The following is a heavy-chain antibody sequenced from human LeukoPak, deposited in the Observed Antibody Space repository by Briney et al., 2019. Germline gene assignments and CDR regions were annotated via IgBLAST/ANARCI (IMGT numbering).Heavy chain of an antibody. CDR3: ASMGTVTTTFDY. D-gene: IGHD4-17*01. V-gene: IGHV4-30-2*01. Sequence: SETLSLTCAVSGGSIRSGGYSWSWMRQPPGKGLEWIGYIYHSGSTYYNPSLKSRVTISVDRSKNQFSLKLSSVTAADTAVYYCASMGTVTTTFDYWGQGTLVTVSS. CDR1: GGSIRSGGYS. J-gene: IGHJ4*02. CDR2: IYHSGST.